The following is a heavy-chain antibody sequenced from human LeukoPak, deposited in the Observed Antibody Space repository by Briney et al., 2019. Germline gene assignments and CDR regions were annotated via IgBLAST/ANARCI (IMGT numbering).Heavy chain of an antibody. CDR1: GFSFSNHA. V-gene: IGHV3-23*01. J-gene: IGHJ4*02. CDR3: AKDVRIAVPGIPGLVD. CDR2: ISGTGGNT. Sequence: GGSLRLSCAASGFSFSNHAMAWVRQAPGKGLEWVSGISGTGGNTHYADSVKGRFTISRDNSKNTLYLQMNSLRAEDTAVYYCAKDVRIAVPGIPGLVDWGQGALVTVSS. D-gene: IGHD6-19*01.